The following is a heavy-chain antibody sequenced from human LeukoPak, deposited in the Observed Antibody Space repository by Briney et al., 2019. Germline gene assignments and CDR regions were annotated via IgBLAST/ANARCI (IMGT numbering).Heavy chain of an antibody. V-gene: IGHV3-74*01. CDR1: GFTFSNYW. J-gene: IGHJ4*02. D-gene: IGHD3-10*01. CDR3: ARVPTYGSIFDY. CDR2: IKTDGGST. Sequence: RSGGSLRLSCEASGFTFSNYWMHWVRQAPGKGLVWVSRIKTDGGSTTYADSVRGRFTISRDNAKNTLYLQMNSLRADDTAMYYCARVPTYGSIFDYWGQGNLVTVPS.